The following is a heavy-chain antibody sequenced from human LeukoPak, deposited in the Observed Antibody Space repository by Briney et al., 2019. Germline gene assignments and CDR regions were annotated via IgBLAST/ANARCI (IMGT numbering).Heavy chain of an antibody. V-gene: IGHV4-59*01. D-gene: IGHD3-22*01. CDR3: ARESGYYDSSGYSEFGY. CDR2: IYYSGST. Sequence: SETLSLTCTVSGGSISSYYWSWIRQPPGKVLEWIGYIYYSGSTNYNPSLKSRVTISVDTSKNQFSLKLSSVTAADTAVYYCARESGYYDSSGYSEFGYWGQGTLVTVSS. CDR1: GGSISSYY. J-gene: IGHJ4*02.